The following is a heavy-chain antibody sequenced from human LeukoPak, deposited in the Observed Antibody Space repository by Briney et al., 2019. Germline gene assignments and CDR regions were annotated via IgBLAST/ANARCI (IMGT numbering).Heavy chain of an antibody. V-gene: IGHV4-39*01. CDR2: IYYSGST. J-gene: IGHJ6*03. D-gene: IGHD6-19*01. CDR3: ARLRTEYSSGWYTYYYYMDV. Sequence: SETLSLTCTVSGGSISSSSYYWGWIRQPPGKGLEWIGSIYYSGSTYYNPSLKSRVTISVDTSKNQFSLKLSSVTAADTAVYYCARLRTEYSSGWYTYYYYMDVWGKGTTVTISS. CDR1: GGSISSSSYY.